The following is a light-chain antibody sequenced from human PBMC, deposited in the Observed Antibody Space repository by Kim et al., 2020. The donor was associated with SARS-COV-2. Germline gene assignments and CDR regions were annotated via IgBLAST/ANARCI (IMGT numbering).Light chain of an antibody. Sequence: VKLTCTLRSGHRSYAIAWHQQQPEKGPRYLMKLNSDGSHSKGDGIPDRFSGSSSGAERYLTISSLQSEDEADYYCQTWGTGILVVFGGGTQLTVL. CDR3: QTWGTGILVV. V-gene: IGLV4-69*01. J-gene: IGLJ2*01. CDR2: LNSDGSH. CDR1: SGHRSYA.